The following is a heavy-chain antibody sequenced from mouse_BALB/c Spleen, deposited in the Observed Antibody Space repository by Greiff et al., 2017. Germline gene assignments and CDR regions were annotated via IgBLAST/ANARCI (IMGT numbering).Heavy chain of an antibody. CDR2: INPGSGGT. Sequence: VQLQQSGAELVRPGTSVKVSCKASGYAFTNYLIEWVKQRPGQGLEWIGVINPGSGGTNYNEKFKGKATLTADKSSSTAYMQLSSLTSDDSAVYFCARSPFKRYFDYWGQGTTLTVSS. V-gene: IGHV1-54*01. CDR3: ARSPFKRYFDY. J-gene: IGHJ2*01. CDR1: GYAFTNYL.